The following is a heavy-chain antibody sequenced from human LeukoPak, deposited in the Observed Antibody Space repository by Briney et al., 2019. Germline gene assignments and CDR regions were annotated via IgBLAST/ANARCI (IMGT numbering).Heavy chain of an antibody. CDR2: ISGSGGST. CDR3: AKIVVPGRYFDY. V-gene: IGHV3-23*01. D-gene: IGHD2-2*01. CDR1: GFTFSSYE. Sequence: PGGSLRLSCAASGFTFSSYEMNWVRQAPGKGLEWVSAISGSGGSTYYADSVKGRFTISRDNSKNTLYLQMNSLRAEDTAVYYCAKIVVPGRYFDYWGQGTLVTVSS. J-gene: IGHJ4*02.